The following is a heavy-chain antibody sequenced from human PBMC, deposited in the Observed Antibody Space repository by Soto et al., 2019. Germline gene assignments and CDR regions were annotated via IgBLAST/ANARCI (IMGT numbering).Heavy chain of an antibody. J-gene: IGHJ6*03. D-gene: IGHD6-19*01. CDR2: ISGSGDST. Sequence: EVQLLESGGGLVQPGGSLRLSCAASGFTFSSYAMSWVRQAPGKGLEWVSAISGSGDSTYYADTVKGRFTISRDNSKNTLYMQMNSLRAEDTDVYYCAKGSGGSSSGWPWGRYYYYMDVWGKGTTVTVSS. CDR3: AKGSGGSSSGWPWGRYYYYMDV. CDR1: GFTFSSYA. V-gene: IGHV3-23*01.